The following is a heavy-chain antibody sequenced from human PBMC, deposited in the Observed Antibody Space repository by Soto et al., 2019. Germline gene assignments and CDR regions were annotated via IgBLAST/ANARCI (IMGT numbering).Heavy chain of an antibody. CDR3: ARFVRSCSGTTCYTRADV. Sequence: PSETLYLTCTVSGGSVSSDTHYWSWIRQPPGKRLEWIGFIYSSGSTNYNPSLKSRVTMSVDTSKNQFSLKLRSVIVADTAVYHCARFVRSCSGTTCYTRADVWGQGTTVTVYS. J-gene: IGHJ6*02. V-gene: IGHV4-61*01. D-gene: IGHD2-2*02. CDR1: GGSVSSDTHY. CDR2: IYSSGST.